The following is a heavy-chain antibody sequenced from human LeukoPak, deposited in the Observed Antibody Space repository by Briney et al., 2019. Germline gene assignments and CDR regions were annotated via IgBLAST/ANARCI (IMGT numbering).Heavy chain of an antibody. CDR1: GGSISSYY. V-gene: IGHV4-59*08. D-gene: IGHD5-24*01. CDR3: ARRGRWLPPDY. CDR2: IYYSGST. Sequence: SSETLSLTCTVSGGSISSYYWSWVRQPPGKGLEWVWYIYYSGSTNYNPSLKSRVTISVDTSKNQFSLKLSSVTAADTAVYYCARRGRWLPPDYWGQGTLVTVSS. J-gene: IGHJ4*02.